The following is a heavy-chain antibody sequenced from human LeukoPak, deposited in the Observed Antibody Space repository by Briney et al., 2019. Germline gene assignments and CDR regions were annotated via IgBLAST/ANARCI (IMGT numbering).Heavy chain of an antibody. J-gene: IGHJ3*02. CDR2: IIPIFGTA. CDR3: ARFARGVSTGYCLHGWMNWAGLAFDI. D-gene: IGHD3-9*01. CDR1: GGTFSSYA. Sequence: GASAKVSCKASGGTFSSYAISWVRQAPGQGLEWMGGIIPIFGTANYAQKFQGRVTITADKSTSTAYMELSSLRSEDTAVYYCARFARGVSTGYCLHGWMNWAGLAFDIWGQGTMVTVSS. V-gene: IGHV1-69*06.